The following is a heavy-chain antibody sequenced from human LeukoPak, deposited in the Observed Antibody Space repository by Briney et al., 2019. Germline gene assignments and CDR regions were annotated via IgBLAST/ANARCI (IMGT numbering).Heavy chain of an antibody. CDR3: ATYGGNTAEYFQH. D-gene: IGHD4-23*01. CDR2: IIPMSTTA. V-gene: IGHV1-69*05. J-gene: IGHJ1*01. Sequence: SVNVSFKFSGGSYRITAITWVRQAPGQGLEWMGGIIPMSTTANYAQKFQGRVTITRDDSTSTAYMEVSSLRSEDTALYYCATYGGNTAEYFQHWGQGTLVTVSS. CDR1: GGSYRITA.